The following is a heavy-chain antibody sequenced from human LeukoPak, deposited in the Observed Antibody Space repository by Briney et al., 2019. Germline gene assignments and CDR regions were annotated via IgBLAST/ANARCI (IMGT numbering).Heavy chain of an antibody. D-gene: IGHD2-2*01. J-gene: IGHJ4*02. Sequence: GGSLRLSCAASGFTFSDYYMSWVRQAPGKGLEWVANIKQDGSEKYYVDSVKGRFTISRDNAKNSLYLQMNSLRAEDTAVYYCAREDCSGTSCSLPIDYWGQGTLVTVSS. V-gene: IGHV3-7*01. CDR1: GFTFSDYY. CDR2: IKQDGSEK. CDR3: AREDCSGTSCSLPIDY.